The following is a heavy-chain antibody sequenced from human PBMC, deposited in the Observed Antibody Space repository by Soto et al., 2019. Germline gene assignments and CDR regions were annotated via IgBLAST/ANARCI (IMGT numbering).Heavy chain of an antibody. CDR3: ARHSYVDWLLYY. CDR2: IYYSGST. J-gene: IGHJ4*02. CDR1: GCSISSSSYY. V-gene: IGHV4-39*01. Sequence: SETLSLTCTVSGCSISSSSYYWGWIRQPPGKGLEWIGSIYYSGSTYYNPSLKSRVTISVDTSKNQFSLKLSSVTAADTAVYYCARHSYVDWLLYYWGQGTLVTVSS. D-gene: IGHD3-9*01.